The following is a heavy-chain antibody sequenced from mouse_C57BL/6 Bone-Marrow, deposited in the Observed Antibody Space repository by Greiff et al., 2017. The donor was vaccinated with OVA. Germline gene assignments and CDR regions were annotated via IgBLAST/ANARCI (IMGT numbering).Heavy chain of an antibody. J-gene: IGHJ3*01. CDR1: GYSFTGYY. CDR3: ARRRGSSWFAY. Sequence: DVQLQESGPELVKPGASVKISCKASGYSFTGYYMNWVKQSPEKSLEWIGEINPSTGGTTYNQKFKAKATLTVDKSSSTAYMQLKSLTSEDSAVYYCARRRGSSWFAYWGQGTLVTVSA. V-gene: IGHV1-42*01. CDR2: INPSTGGT.